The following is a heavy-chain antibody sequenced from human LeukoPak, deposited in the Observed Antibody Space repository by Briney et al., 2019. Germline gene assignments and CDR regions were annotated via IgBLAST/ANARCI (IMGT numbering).Heavy chain of an antibody. CDR1: GYTFTGYY. V-gene: IGHV1-2*02. CDR3: ARTPRALNCSSTSCYAFDI. D-gene: IGHD2-2*01. J-gene: IGHJ3*02. CDR2: INPNTGSS. Sequence: ASVKVSCKASGYTFTGYYIHWVRQAPGQGLEWMGWINPNTGSSNYAQNFQDRVTMTRDTSISTAYMELSRLRSDDTAVYYCARTPRALNCSSTSCYAFDIWGQGTMVTVSS.